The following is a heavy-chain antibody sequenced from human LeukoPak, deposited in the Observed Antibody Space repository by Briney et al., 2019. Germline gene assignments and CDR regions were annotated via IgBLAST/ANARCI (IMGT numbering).Heavy chain of an antibody. CDR1: GGSFSGYY. D-gene: IGHD3-10*01. V-gene: IGHV4-34*01. Sequence: PSETLSLTCTVYGGSFSGYYWSWIRQPPGKGLEWIGEINHSGSTNYNPSLKSRVTISVDTYKNQFSLKLSSVTAADTAVYYCARGYGPGSYYHYWGQGTLVTVSS. J-gene: IGHJ4*02. CDR3: ARGYGPGSYYHY. CDR2: INHSGST.